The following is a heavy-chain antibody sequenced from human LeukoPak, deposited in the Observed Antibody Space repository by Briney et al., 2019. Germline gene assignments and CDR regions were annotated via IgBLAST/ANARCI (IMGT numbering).Heavy chain of an antibody. CDR3: ARDNQLRAMSGIDF. V-gene: IGHV3-74*01. J-gene: IGHJ4*02. Sequence: GGSLRLSCAASGFTFSNIWMHWVRQAPGKGLVWLSRINSDGSSISYADSVKGRFTISRDNTKNILFLQMNNLSAEDTAVYYCARDNQLRAMSGIDFWGQGTLVTVSS. D-gene: IGHD1-14*01. CDR1: GFTFSNIW. CDR2: INSDGSSI.